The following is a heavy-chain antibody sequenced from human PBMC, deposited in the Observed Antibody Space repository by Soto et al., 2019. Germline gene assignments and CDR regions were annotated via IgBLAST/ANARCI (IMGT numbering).Heavy chain of an antibody. V-gene: IGHV3-30-3*01. Sequence: QVQLVESGGGVVQPGRSLRLSCAASGFTFSSYAMHWVRQAPGKGLEWVAVISYDGSNKYYADSVKGRFTISRDNSKNTLYLQMNSLRAEDTAVYYCAREVAVACQLDYWGLGTLVTVSS. CDR2: ISYDGSNK. D-gene: IGHD6-19*01. CDR1: GFTFSSYA. CDR3: AREVAVACQLDY. J-gene: IGHJ4*02.